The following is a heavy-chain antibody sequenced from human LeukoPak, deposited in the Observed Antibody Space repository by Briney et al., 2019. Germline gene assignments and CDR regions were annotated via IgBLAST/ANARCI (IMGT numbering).Heavy chain of an antibody. CDR2: ISGSGGST. J-gene: IGHJ4*02. Sequence: PGGTLRLSCAASGFTFSSYGMSWVRQAPGKGLEWVSAISGSGGSTYYADSVKGRFTTSRDNSKNTVYLQMNSLRAEDTAVYYCAKSSPPPINYWGQGTLVTVSS. CDR3: AKSSPPPINY. CDR1: GFTFSSYG. D-gene: IGHD1-14*01. V-gene: IGHV3-23*01.